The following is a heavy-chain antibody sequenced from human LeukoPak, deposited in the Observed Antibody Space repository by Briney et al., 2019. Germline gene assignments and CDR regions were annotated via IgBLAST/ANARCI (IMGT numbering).Heavy chain of an antibody. V-gene: IGHV4-59*08. CDR1: GGSISSYY. D-gene: IGHD3-9*01. Sequence: SETLSLTCTVPGGSISSYYWSWIRQPPGKGLEWIGYIYYSGSTNYNPSLKSRVTISVDTSKNQFSLKLSSVTAADTAVYYCASSHYDILTGSLQNWFDPWGQGTLVTVSS. CDR2: IYYSGST. J-gene: IGHJ5*02. CDR3: ASSHYDILTGSLQNWFDP.